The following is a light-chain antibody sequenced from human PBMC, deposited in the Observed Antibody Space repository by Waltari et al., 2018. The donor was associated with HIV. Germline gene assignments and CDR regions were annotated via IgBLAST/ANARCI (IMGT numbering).Light chain of an antibody. CDR2: RDN. Sequence: SYELTQPLSVSVALGQTATITCGGNNIGRKNVCWYQQKPGQAPVLIIYRDNTRPSGIPERFSGAKSGNTATLIISRAQAGDEADYYCQVRDSSTVVFGGGTNLTVL. J-gene: IGLJ2*01. CDR3: QVRDSSTVV. CDR1: NIGRKN. V-gene: IGLV3-9*01.